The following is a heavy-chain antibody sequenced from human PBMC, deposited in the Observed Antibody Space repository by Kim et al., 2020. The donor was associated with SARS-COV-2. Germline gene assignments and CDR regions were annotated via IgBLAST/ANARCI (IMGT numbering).Heavy chain of an antibody. CDR1: GGSISSYY. V-gene: IGHV4-59*01. J-gene: IGHJ6*03. CDR3: ARESSGYDSSGWWGVGASHGYYYYYMDV. Sequence: SETLSLTCTVSGGSISSYYWSWIRQPPGKGLEWIGYIYYSGSTNYNPSLKSRVTISVDTSKNQFSLKLSSVTAADTAVYYCARESSGYDSSGWWGVGASHGYYYYYMDVWGKGTTVTVSS. D-gene: IGHD3-22*01. CDR2: IYYSGST.